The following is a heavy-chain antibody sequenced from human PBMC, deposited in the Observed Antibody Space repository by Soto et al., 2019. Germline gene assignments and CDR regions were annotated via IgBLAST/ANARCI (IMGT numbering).Heavy chain of an antibody. V-gene: IGHV3-23*01. J-gene: IGHJ3*02. Sequence: EVPLLESGGGLVQPGGSLRLSCAASGFTFSSYAMSWVRQAPGKGLEWVSGISGRRGSTDYADSVKGRFTISRGNSQNTLYLQRRSLRGEDTAVYYWAKDNGCESSGYGDPNAFDIWGQGPMVTVSS. CDR3: AKDNGCESSGYGDPNAFDI. CDR1: GFTFSSYA. CDR2: ISGRRGST. D-gene: IGHD3-22*01.